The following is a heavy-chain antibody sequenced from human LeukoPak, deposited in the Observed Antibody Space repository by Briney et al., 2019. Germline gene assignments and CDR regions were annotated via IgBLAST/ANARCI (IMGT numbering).Heavy chain of an antibody. Sequence: GESLKISCKGSGYSFTRYWIGWVRQMPGKGLEWMGIIYPGDSDTRYSPSFQGRVTISADKSISTAYLQWSSLKASDTAMYYCARRENSDYFDYWGQGTLVTVSS. CDR1: GYSFTRYW. CDR2: IYPGDSDT. D-gene: IGHD4-11*01. V-gene: IGHV5-51*01. CDR3: ARRENSDYFDY. J-gene: IGHJ4*02.